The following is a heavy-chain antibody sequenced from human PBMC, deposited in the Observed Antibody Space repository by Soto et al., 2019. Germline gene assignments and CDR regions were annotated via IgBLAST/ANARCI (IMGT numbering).Heavy chain of an antibody. J-gene: IGHJ4*02. D-gene: IGHD5-12*01. CDR1: GGSFSNFG. CDR3: AREGSGYNF. Sequence: SVKVSCKASGGSFSNFGISWVRQAPGQGLQWMGGIVPVFGRPNYAQRFRGRLTITADESTSTGYMELIGLRSDDTAVYYCAREGSGYNFWGQGTQVTVSS. V-gene: IGHV1-69*13. CDR2: IVPVFGRP.